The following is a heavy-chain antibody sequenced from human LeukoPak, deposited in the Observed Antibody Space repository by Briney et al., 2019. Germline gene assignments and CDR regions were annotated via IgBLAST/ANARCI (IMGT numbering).Heavy chain of an antibody. V-gene: IGHV3-53*01. Sequence: PGGSLRLSCAASGFTVSSNSMNWVRQAPGKGLEWVSFIYSDNTHYSDSVKGGFTISRDNSNNTLYLQMNSLRAEDTAVYYCARRAGAYSHPYDYWGQGTLVTVSS. D-gene: IGHD4/OR15-4a*01. J-gene: IGHJ4*02. CDR3: ARRAGAYSHPYDY. CDR2: IYSDNT. CDR1: GFTVSSNS.